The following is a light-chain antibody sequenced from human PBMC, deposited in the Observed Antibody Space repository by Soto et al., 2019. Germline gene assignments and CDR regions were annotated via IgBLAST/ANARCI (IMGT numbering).Light chain of an antibody. V-gene: IGKV3-15*01. CDR1: QTVSSA. CDR3: QQYNNWPFT. J-gene: IGKJ5*01. Sequence: MVMTQSPATLSVSPGDRATLSCRASQTVSSARLAWFQQTPGQAPRLLISGASTRATGIPARFSGSGSGTEFTLTISSLQSEDFAVYYCQQYNNWPFTFGQGTDWRL. CDR2: GAS.